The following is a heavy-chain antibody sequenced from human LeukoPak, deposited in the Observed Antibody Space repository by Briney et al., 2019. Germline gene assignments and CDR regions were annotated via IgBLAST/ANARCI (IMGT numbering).Heavy chain of an antibody. V-gene: IGHV4-59*11. CDR1: GGSISSHY. CDR3: ARGRDFGGLRLAYYMDV. Sequence: PSETLSLTCTVSGGSISSHYWSWIRQPPGKGLEWIGYIYYSGSTNYNPSLKSRVTMSVDTSNNQFSLKLSSVTAADTAVYYCARGRDFGGLRLAYYMDVWGRGTTVTVSS. D-gene: IGHD5-12*01. CDR2: IYYSGST. J-gene: IGHJ6*03.